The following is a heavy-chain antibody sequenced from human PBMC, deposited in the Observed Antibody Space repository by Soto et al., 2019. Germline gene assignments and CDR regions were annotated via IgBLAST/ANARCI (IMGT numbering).Heavy chain of an antibody. CDR3: AKGRGYCMSTSCYVGSDY. J-gene: IGHJ4*02. D-gene: IGHD2-2*01. CDR2: ISGSGGST. CDR1: GFTFSSYA. V-gene: IGHV3-23*01. Sequence: EVQLLESGGGLVQPGGSLRLSCAASGFTFSSYAMSWVRQAPGKGLEWVSVISGSGGSTYYADSVKGRFTITRDNYKNTLYLQMNRRRAEDTAVYYCAKGRGYCMSTSCYVGSDYWGQGTLVTVSS.